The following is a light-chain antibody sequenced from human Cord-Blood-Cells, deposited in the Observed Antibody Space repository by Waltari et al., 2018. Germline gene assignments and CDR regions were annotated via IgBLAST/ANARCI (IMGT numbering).Light chain of an antibody. V-gene: IGLV2-8*01. CDR2: AVS. J-gene: IGLJ2*01. Sequence: QSALTQPPSASGSPGQSVTISCTGTSSDVCGYNYVSWYQQHPGKAPKLMIYAVSKRPSGVPDRFSGSKSGNTASLTVSGLQAEDEADYYCSSYAGSNNVVFGGGTKLTVL. CDR1: SSDVCGYNY. CDR3: SSYAGSNNVV.